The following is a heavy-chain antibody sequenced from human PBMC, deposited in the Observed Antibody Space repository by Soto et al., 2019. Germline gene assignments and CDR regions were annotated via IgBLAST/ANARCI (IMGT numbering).Heavy chain of an antibody. CDR2: INPNSGGT. V-gene: IGHV1-2*04. J-gene: IGHJ6*02. CDR1: GYTFTGYY. Sequence: ASVKVSCKASGYTFTGYYMHWVRQAPGQGLEWMGWINPNSGGTNYAQKFQGWVTMTRDTSISTAYMELSRLRSDDTAVYYCAREGSDYAASYYYGMDVWGQGTTVTSP. CDR3: AREGSDYAASYYYGMDV. D-gene: IGHD4-17*01.